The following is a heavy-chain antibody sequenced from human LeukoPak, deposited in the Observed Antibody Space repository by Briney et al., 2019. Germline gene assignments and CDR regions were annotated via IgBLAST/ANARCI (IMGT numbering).Heavy chain of an antibody. CDR2: ISSSGSTI. Sequence: GGSLRLSCAASGFTFNSYAMTWVRQAPGKGLEWVSYISSSGSTIYYADSVKGRFTISRDNAKNSLYLQMNSLRAEDTAVYYCAELGITMIGGVWGKGTTVTISS. J-gene: IGHJ6*04. V-gene: IGHV3-48*03. CDR3: AELGITMIGGV. CDR1: GFTFNSYA. D-gene: IGHD3-10*02.